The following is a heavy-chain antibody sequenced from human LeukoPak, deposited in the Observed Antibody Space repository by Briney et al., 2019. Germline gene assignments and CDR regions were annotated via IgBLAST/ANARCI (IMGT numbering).Heavy chain of an antibody. CDR3: ARRGSGYYSSYFDY. Sequence: SVKVSCKASGYTFTSYAMNWVRQAPGQGLEWMGGIIPIFGTANYAQKFQGRVTITADESTSTAYMELSSLRSEDTAVYYCARRGSGYYSSYFDYWGQGTLVTVSS. V-gene: IGHV1-69*13. CDR2: IIPIFGTA. J-gene: IGHJ4*02. CDR1: GYTFTSYA. D-gene: IGHD3-22*01.